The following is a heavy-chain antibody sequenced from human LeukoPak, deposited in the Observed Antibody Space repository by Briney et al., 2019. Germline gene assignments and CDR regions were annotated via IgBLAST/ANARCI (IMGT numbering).Heavy chain of an antibody. CDR2: IDWIGHST. CDR1: GFTFDDYT. CDR3: VKEDYGPFDI. Sequence: GGSLRLSCEASGFTFDDYTMHWVRQVPGQGLEWVSFIDWIGHSTNYADSVKGRFTVSRDNSKNSLYLQMNSLRPEDTALYYCVKEDYGPFDIWGPGTMVTVSS. D-gene: IGHD4-17*01. J-gene: IGHJ3*02. V-gene: IGHV3-43*01.